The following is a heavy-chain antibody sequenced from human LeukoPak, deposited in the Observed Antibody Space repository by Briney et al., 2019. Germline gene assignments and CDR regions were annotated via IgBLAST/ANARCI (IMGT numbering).Heavy chain of an antibody. CDR3: ARDGKEVDTTTIYYYYYYMDV. J-gene: IGHJ6*03. Sequence: GASVKVSCKASGYTFTGYYMHWVRQAPGQGLEWMGWINPNSGGTNYAQKFQGRVTMTRDTSINTAYMELSRLKSDDTAVYYCARDGKEVDTTTIYYYYYYMDVWGKGTTVTVSS. CDR2: INPNSGGT. V-gene: IGHV1-2*02. D-gene: IGHD5-18*01. CDR1: GYTFTGYY.